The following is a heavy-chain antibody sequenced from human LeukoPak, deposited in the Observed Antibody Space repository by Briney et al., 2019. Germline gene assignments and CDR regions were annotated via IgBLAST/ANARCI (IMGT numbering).Heavy chain of an antibody. CDR2: INHSGST. CDR1: GGSFSGYY. V-gene: IGHV4-34*01. J-gene: IGHJ3*02. D-gene: IGHD6-19*01. Sequence: SETLSLTCAVYGGSFSGYYWSWIRQPPGKGLEWIGEINHSGSTNYNPSLKSRVTISVDTSKNQFSLKLSSVTAADTAVYYCARWYTSGHDAFDIWGQGTMVTVSS. CDR3: ARWYTSGHDAFDI.